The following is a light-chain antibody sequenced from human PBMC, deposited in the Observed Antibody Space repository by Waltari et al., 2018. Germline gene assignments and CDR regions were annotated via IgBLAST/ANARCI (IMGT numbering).Light chain of an antibody. Sequence: IVLTQSPGPMSLSPGERATLSCRASQTVRTTYLAWYHQKPGQAPTLLIYGASSRATGIPDRFSGSGSGTDFSLTISSLEPEDFAVYYCQQYDISPLTFGGGTKVEIK. CDR2: GAS. J-gene: IGKJ4*01. CDR3: QQYDISPLT. V-gene: IGKV3-20*01. CDR1: QTVRTTY.